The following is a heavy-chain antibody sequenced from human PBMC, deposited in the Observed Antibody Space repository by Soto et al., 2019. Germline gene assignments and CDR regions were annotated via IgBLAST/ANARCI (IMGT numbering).Heavy chain of an antibody. Sequence: GASVKVSCKASGGTFSSYTSSWVRQAPGQGLEWMGRIIPILGIANYAQKFQGRVTITADKSTSTAYMELSSLRSEDTAVYYCARVASWSENSYSGMAVWGQGTTVPVS. CDR1: GGTFSSYT. J-gene: IGHJ6*02. CDR3: ARVASWSENSYSGMAV. V-gene: IGHV1-69*02. D-gene: IGHD2-8*02. CDR2: IIPILGIA.